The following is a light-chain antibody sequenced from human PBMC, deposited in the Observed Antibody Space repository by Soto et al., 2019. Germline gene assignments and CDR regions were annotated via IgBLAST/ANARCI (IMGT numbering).Light chain of an antibody. CDR3: QQSYMDPIT. J-gene: IGKJ5*01. CDR2: DAS. Sequence: DIQMTQSPSSLSASVGNRVTITCRASQSISTYLNWYQKKPGNAPNLLIYDASRLQSGVPSRFSGSGGGTDFTLSISSVQPEDFATYFCQQSYMDPITFGQGTRLEIK. V-gene: IGKV1-39*01. CDR1: QSISTY.